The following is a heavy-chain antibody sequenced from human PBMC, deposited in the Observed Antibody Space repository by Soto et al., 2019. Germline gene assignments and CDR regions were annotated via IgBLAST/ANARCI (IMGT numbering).Heavy chain of an antibody. CDR2: INPNSGGT. J-gene: IGHJ4*02. CDR1: GYTFTVYY. Sequence: GASVKVSCKASGYTFTVYYMHWVRQAPGQGLEWMGWINPNSGGTNYAQKFQGWVTMTRDTSISTAYMELSRLRSDDTAVYYCARDCGYGDYYFDYWGQGTLVTSPQ. V-gene: IGHV1-2*04. CDR3: ARDCGYGDYYFDY. D-gene: IGHD4-17*01.